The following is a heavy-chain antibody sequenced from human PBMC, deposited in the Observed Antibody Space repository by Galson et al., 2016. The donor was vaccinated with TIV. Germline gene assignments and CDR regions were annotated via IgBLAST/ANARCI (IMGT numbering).Heavy chain of an antibody. Sequence: SLRLSCAASQFPFSAYWMNWIRQAPGKGLEWVATIKQDGSDRYYGDSVKGRFTISRDNAKRLLYLHMSSLRVEDTAVYYCARDPLFGGMDVWGQGATVAVS. CDR2: IKQDGSDR. J-gene: IGHJ6*02. V-gene: IGHV3-7*03. CDR3: ARDPLFGGMDV. CDR1: QFPFSAYW. D-gene: IGHD3-10*02.